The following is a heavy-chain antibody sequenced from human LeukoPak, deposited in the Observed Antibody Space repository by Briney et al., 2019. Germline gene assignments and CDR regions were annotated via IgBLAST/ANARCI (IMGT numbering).Heavy chain of an antibody. Sequence: KTGGSLRLSCAASGFSFSVYTMNWVRQAPGKGLEWVSSISMTSSTSSYIYYADSVKGRFTISRDNAKNSLYLQMNSLRAEDTAVYYCARYYEFWSGNFQSYFYMDVWGKGTTVIVSS. CDR1: GFSFSVYT. CDR3: ARYYEFWSGNFQSYFYMDV. J-gene: IGHJ6*03. D-gene: IGHD3-3*01. CDR2: ISMTSSTSSYI. V-gene: IGHV3-21*01.